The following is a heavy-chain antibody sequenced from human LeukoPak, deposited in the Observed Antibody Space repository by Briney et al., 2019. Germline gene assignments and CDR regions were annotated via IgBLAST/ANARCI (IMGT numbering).Heavy chain of an antibody. CDR2: IIPIFGTA. V-gene: IGHV1-69*05. Sequence: ASVKVSCKASGGTFSSYAISWVRQAPGQGLEWMGGIIPIFGTANYAQKFQGRVTITTGESTSTAYMELSSLRSEDTAVYYCASLNWNYGHYYMDVWGKGTTVTVSS. D-gene: IGHD1-7*01. J-gene: IGHJ6*03. CDR1: GGTFSSYA. CDR3: ASLNWNYGHYYMDV.